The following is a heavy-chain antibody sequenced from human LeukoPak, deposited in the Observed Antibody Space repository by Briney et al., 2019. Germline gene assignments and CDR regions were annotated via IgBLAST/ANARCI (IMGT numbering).Heavy chain of an antibody. V-gene: IGHV3-48*02. D-gene: IGHD5-24*01. CDR1: RFNYLCYR. CDR2: ITGLAYVI. J-gene: IGHJ4*02. Sequence: LPGGSPRLSCAAIRFNYLCYRLGPPRQAPGKGLEWVSYITGLAYVICYADSVKGRFTISSDNAKNSLYLQMNSLSDDDTALYYGARERNWHFDYWGQGAPVTVSS. CDR3: ARERNWHFDY.